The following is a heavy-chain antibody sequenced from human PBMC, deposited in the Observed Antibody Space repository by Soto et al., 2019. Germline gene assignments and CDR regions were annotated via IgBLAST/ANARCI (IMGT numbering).Heavy chain of an antibody. CDR1: GGSIRSYY. V-gene: IGHV4-59*01. CDR2: IYYSGST. D-gene: IGHD5-18*01. J-gene: IGHJ4*02. CDR3: ARDSYNFDD. Sequence: ETLSLTCTVSGGSIRSYYWSWIRQPPGKGLEWIGYIYYSGSTDYNPSLKSRVTISVDTSKNQFSLKLRSVTAADTAVYYCARDSYNFDDWGQGILVTVSS.